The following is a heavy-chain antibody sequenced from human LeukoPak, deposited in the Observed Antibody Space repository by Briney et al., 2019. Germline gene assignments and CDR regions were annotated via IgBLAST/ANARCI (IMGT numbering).Heavy chain of an antibody. Sequence: ASVKVSCKASGGXFSSYAMSWVRQAPGQGLEWMGGIIPILGIANYAQKFQGRVTITADKSTSTAYMELSSLRSEDTAVYYCASRPDCGGDCYSAHYFDYWGQGTLVTVSS. CDR1: GGXFSSYA. V-gene: IGHV1-69*10. CDR2: IIPILGIA. J-gene: IGHJ4*02. CDR3: ASRPDCGGDCYSAHYFDY. D-gene: IGHD2-21*02.